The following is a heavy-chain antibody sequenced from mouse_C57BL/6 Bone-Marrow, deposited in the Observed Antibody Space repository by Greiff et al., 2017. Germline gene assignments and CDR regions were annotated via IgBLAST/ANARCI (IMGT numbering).Heavy chain of an antibody. CDR1: GYSITSGYY. V-gene: IGHV3-6*01. Sequence: EVKLLESGPGLVKPSQSLSLTCSVTGYSITSGYYWNWIRQFPGNKLEWMGYISYDGSNNYNPPLKNRISITRDTSKNQFFLKLNSVTTEDTATYYCARDMGYGSSYGFAYWGQGTLVTVSA. CDR3: ARDMGYGSSYGFAY. CDR2: ISYDGSN. J-gene: IGHJ3*01. D-gene: IGHD1-1*01.